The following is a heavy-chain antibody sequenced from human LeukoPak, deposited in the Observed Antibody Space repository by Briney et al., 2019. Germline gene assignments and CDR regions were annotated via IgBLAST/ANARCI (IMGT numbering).Heavy chain of an antibody. Sequence: ASETLSPTCTVSGGSISSYYWSWIRQPAGKGLEWIGRIYTSGSTNYNPSLKSRVTMSVDTSKNQFSLKLSSVTAADTAVYYCARDQGVGAMRGYYYYYYMDVWGKGTTVTVSS. V-gene: IGHV4-4*07. CDR3: ARDQGVGAMRGYYYYYYMDV. D-gene: IGHD1-26*01. CDR1: GGSISSYY. J-gene: IGHJ6*03. CDR2: IYTSGST.